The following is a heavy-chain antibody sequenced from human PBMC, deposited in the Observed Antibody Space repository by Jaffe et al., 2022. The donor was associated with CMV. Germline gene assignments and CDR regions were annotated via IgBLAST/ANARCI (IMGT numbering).Heavy chain of an antibody. J-gene: IGHJ4*02. D-gene: IGHD1-26*01. CDR1: GGSISSYY. CDR2: IYTSGST. CDR3: ARERVVGATTKLYYFDY. V-gene: IGHV4-4*07. Sequence: QVQLQESGPGLVKPSETLSLTCTVSGGSISSYYWSWIRQPAGKGLEWIGRIYTSGSTNYNPSLKSRVTMSVDTSKNQFSLKLSSVTAADTAVYYCARERVVGATTKLYYFDYWGQGTLVTVSS.